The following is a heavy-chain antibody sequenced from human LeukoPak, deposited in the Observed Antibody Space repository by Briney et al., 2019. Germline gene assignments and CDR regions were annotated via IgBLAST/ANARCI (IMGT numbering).Heavy chain of an antibody. D-gene: IGHD2-2*01. V-gene: IGHV3-23*01. Sequence: PGGSLRLSCAAPGFTFTTYAMSWVRQAPGKGLEWVSAISGSGVSTYYADSVKGRFTISIDISEKTLYLQMNSLRAEDTAVYYCAKYREYQLLLGGNYYIDVWGKGTTVTVSS. J-gene: IGHJ6*03. CDR3: AKYREYQLLLGGNYYIDV. CDR1: GFTFTTYA. CDR2: ISGSGVST.